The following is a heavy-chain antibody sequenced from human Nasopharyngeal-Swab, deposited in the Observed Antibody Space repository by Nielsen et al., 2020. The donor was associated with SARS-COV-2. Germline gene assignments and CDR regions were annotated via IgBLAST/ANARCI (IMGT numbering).Heavy chain of an antibody. CDR2: INPSGGSK. J-gene: IGHJ6*02. CDR3: AREPTPAVDSSSSLDYYYGMDV. CDR1: GYTFTSYY. Sequence: ASVKVSCKASGYTFTSYYMHWVRQPPGQGLEWMGIINPSGGSKSYAQKFQGRVNMNRDTSTSTVYMELSSLRSEDTAVYFCAREPTPAVDSSSSLDYYYGMDVWGQGTTVTVSS. D-gene: IGHD6-6*01. V-gene: IGHV1-46*01.